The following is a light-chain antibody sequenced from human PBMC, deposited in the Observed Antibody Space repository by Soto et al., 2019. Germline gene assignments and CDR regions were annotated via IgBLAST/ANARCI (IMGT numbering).Light chain of an antibody. CDR2: DAS. J-gene: IGKJ5*01. CDR1: QTISSW. CDR3: QQLNTYPIT. V-gene: IGKV1-5*01. Sequence: DIQMTQSPSTLSGSVGDRVTITCRASQTISSWLAWYQQKPGKAPKLLIYDASTLQSGVPSRFSGSGSGTEFTLTISSLQPEDFATYYCQQLNTYPITFAQGTRLENK.